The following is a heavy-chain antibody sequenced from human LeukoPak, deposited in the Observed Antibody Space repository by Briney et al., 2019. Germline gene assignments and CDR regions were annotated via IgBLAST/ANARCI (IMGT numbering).Heavy chain of an antibody. D-gene: IGHD6-13*01. Sequence: PSETLSLTCTVSGGSISSGCYYWGWIRQPAGKGLEWIGRIYTSGGANYNPSLKSRVTISVDTSKNQFSLKLSSVTAADTAVYYCAREGPRAAVGWFDPWGQGTLVTVSS. CDR3: AREGPRAAVGWFDP. V-gene: IGHV4-61*02. CDR1: GGSISSGCYY. CDR2: IYTSGGA. J-gene: IGHJ5*02.